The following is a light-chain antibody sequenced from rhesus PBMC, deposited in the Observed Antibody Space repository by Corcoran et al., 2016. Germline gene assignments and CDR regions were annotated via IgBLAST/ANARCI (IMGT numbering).Light chain of an antibody. CDR2: GAS. CDR3: QQYSNWPQYS. V-gene: IGKV3-42*03. Sequence: EIVMTQSPATLSLSPGERVTLSCRASQSVSSSLAWYQQKPGQAPRLLIYGASKRATGIPDRFSGSGAGTEFTLTISSLEPEDFAVYYCQQYSNWPQYSFGQGTKVEIK. J-gene: IGKJ2*01. CDR1: QSVSSS.